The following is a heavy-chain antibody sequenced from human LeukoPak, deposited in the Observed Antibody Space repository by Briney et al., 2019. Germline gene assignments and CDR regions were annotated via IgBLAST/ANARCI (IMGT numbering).Heavy chain of an antibody. J-gene: IGHJ5*02. D-gene: IGHD2-8*01. CDR2: IYYGGTTY. CDR1: GGSISDYY. V-gene: IGHV4-59*12. CDR3: ARENYCTNGVCWAFDP. Sequence: SETLSLTCTVSGGSISDYYWIWTRLPPGKGLEWIGYIYYGGTTYYYNPSLRSRVTMSVDTSSNQFSLQLSSVTAADTAVYYCARENYCTNGVCWAFDPWGQGTLVTVSS.